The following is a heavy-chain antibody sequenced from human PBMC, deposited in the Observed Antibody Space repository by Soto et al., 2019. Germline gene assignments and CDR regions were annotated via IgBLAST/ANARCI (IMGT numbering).Heavy chain of an antibody. CDR1: GGSISSGGYY. CDR2: IYYSGST. V-gene: IGHV4-31*03. D-gene: IGHD3-10*01. CDR3: ARASLLWFGELSYFDY. J-gene: IGHJ4*02. Sequence: PSETLSLTCTVSGGSISSGGYYWSWIRQHPGKGLEWIGYIYYSGSTYYNPSLKSRVTISVDTSKNQFSLKLSSVTAADTAVYYCARASLLWFGELSYFDYWGQGTLVTVSS.